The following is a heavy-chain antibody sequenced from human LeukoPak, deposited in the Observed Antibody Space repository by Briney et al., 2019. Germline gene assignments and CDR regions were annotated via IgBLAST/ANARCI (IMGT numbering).Heavy chain of an antibody. D-gene: IGHD4-17*01. CDR2: IYWDDDK. CDR3: AHSLARTVTFDY. Sequence: SGPTLVTAKQTLTLTCTFSWFSSTTSGVTVGWIRQPPGKALEWLAFIYWDDDKRYGPSLKSRLTITKGTSENQVVLTMTNMDPVDTATYCCAHSLARTVTFDYWGQGTLVTVSS. V-gene: IGHV2-5*05. J-gene: IGHJ4*02. CDR1: WFSSTTSGVT.